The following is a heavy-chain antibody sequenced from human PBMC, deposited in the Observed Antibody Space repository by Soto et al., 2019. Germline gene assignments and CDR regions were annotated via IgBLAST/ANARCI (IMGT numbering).Heavy chain of an antibody. CDR3: AKGGGLYDSSGYYVDYFDY. V-gene: IGHV3-23*01. D-gene: IGHD3-22*01. CDR2: ISGSGGST. Sequence: PGWSLRLSCAASGFTFSSYAMSWCRQAPGKGLEWVSAISGSGGSTYYAGSVKGRFTISRDNSKNTLYLQMNSLRAEDTAVYYCAKGGGLYDSSGYYVDYFDYWGQGTLVTVSS. J-gene: IGHJ4*02. CDR1: GFTFSSYA.